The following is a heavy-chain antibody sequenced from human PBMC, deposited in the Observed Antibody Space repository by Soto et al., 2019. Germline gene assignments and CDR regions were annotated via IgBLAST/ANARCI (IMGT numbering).Heavy chain of an antibody. V-gene: IGHV2-5*02. CDR1: GFSLTTSGMG. D-gene: IGHD3-3*01. J-gene: IGHJ4*02. CDR2: IYWDDDK. CDR3: AHRVLRAVFGLVTTTAIYFDF. Sequence: QITLNESGPTQVKPRQTLTLTCTFSGFSLTTSGMGVGWIRQSPGKAPEWLALIYWDDDKRYSPSLKSRLTITKDTSKNQVVLTIAHLDRVDTATYFCAHRVLRAVFGLVTTTAIYFDFWGQGTPVAFSS.